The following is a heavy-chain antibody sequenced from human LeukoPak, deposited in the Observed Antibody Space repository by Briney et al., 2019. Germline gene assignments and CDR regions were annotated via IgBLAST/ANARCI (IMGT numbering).Heavy chain of an antibody. Sequence: ASVKVSCKASGYTFTNYDVNWVRQATGRGLEWMGWMNPNSGNTGYARKFQGRVTITRNTSISTAYMELSSLTSEDTAVYYCARFSDIVATNNAYWGQGTLVTVSS. CDR1: GYTFTNYD. CDR2: MNPNSGNT. J-gene: IGHJ4*02. V-gene: IGHV1-8*01. D-gene: IGHD5-12*01. CDR3: ARFSDIVATNNAY.